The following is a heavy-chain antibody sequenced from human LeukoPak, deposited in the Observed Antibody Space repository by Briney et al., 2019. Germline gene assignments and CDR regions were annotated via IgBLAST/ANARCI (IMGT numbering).Heavy chain of an antibody. CDR1: GYTFTSYY. CDR2: INPSGADT. V-gene: IGHV1-46*03. Sequence: ASVKVSCKASGYTFTSYYMHWVRQASGQGLEWMGIINPSGADTSHAPKFQGRVTMTWDTSTSTAYMELNSLRSEDTAVYYCAVGATDYWGQGTLVTVSS. CDR3: AVGATDY. J-gene: IGHJ4*02. D-gene: IGHD1-26*01.